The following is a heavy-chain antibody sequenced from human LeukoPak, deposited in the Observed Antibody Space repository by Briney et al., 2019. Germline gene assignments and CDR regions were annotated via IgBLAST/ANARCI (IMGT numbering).Heavy chain of an antibody. D-gene: IGHD3-10*01. CDR1: GYSISSGYY. Sequence: SETLSLTCTVSGYSISSGYYWGWIRQPPGKGLEWIGSIYHSGKTYYNPSLKSRVSISVDTSKNQFSLKLSSVTAADTAVYYCARDSGTTGEVKFDPWGQGTLVTVSS. J-gene: IGHJ5*02. CDR2: IYHSGKT. CDR3: ARDSGTTGEVKFDP. V-gene: IGHV4-38-2*02.